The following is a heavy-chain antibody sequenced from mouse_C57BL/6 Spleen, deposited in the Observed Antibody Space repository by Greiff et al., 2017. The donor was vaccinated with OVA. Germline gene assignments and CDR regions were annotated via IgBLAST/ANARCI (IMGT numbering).Heavy chain of an antibody. CDR1: GYTFTDYE. D-gene: IGHD1-1*01. J-gene: IGHJ4*01. CDR2: IDPETGGT. CDR3: TRSPPVAAVVADYAMDY. V-gene: IGHV1-15*01. Sequence: QVQLQQSGAELVRPGASVTLSCKASGYTFTDYEMHWVKQTPVHGLEWIGAIDPETGGTAYNQKFKGKAILTADKSSSTAYMELRSLTSEDSAVYYCTRSPPVAAVVADYAMDYWGQGTSVTVSS.